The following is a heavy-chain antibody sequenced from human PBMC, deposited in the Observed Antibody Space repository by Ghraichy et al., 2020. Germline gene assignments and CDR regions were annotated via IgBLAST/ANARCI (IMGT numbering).Heavy chain of an antibody. D-gene: IGHD5-24*01. CDR1: GFTVSSNY. CDR2: IYSGGST. V-gene: IGHV3-66*01. CDR3: ARDQGGGYNWAPFDY. Sequence: GGSLRLSCAASGFTVSSNYMSWVRQAPGKGLEWVSVIYSGGSTYYADSVKGRFTISRDNSKNTLYLQMNSLRAEDTAVYYCARDQGGGYNWAPFDYWGQGTLVTVSS. J-gene: IGHJ4*02.